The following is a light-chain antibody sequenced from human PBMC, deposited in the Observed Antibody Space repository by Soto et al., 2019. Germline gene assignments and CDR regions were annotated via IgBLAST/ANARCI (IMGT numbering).Light chain of an antibody. Sequence: DIVMTQSPLSLPVTPGEPASISCRSSQTLLHSSGYNYLSWFLQKPGQSPHLLIYLGSYRASGAPDRFSGSGSGTDFTLKISRVEAEDVGTYYCVQALQTPLTFGGGTKVEI. J-gene: IGKJ4*01. V-gene: IGKV2-28*01. CDR3: VQALQTPLT. CDR1: QTLLHSSGYNY. CDR2: LGS.